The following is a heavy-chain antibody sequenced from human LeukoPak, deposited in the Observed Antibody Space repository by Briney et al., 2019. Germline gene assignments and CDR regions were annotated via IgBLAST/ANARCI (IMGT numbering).Heavy chain of an antibody. CDR3: AKVGSRTGKYYYDSSGYYPLDY. D-gene: IGHD3-22*01. V-gene: IGHV3-23*01. J-gene: IGHJ4*02. CDR2: ISGSGGST. Sequence: GGSLRLSCAASGFTFSSYAMSWVRQAPGKGLEWVSAISGSGGSTYYADSVKGRFTISRDNSKNTLYLQMNSLRAEDTAVYYCAKVGSRTGKYYYDSSGYYPLDYWAREPWSPSPQ. CDR1: GFTFSSYA.